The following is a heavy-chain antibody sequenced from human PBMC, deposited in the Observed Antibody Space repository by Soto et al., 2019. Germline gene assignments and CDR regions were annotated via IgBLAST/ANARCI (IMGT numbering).Heavy chain of an antibody. D-gene: IGHD6-19*01. V-gene: IGHV1-69*06. CDR1: GGTFTTYD. CDR2: IIPLFDAT. J-gene: IGHJ4*02. Sequence: QVQLVQSGAEVRKPGSSVKVSCKASGGTFTTYDISWVRQAPGQGLEWMGGIIPLFDATKYAQKFQGRVTITADKSTGPANMELSSLRSEDTANDYCARDRSSSWYNGSFYFDSWGQGTLVTVSS. CDR3: ARDRSSSWYNGSFYFDS.